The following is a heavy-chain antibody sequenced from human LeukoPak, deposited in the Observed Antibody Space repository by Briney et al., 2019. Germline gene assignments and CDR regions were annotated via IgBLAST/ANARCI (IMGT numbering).Heavy chain of an antibody. CDR3: ARAPYYDSSGCHSAYFEY. CDR2: IYHSGST. Sequence: PSETLSLTCTVSGGSISSSSYYWGWIRQPPGKGLEWIGSIYHSGSTYYNPSLKSRVTISVDTSKNQFSLKLSSVTAADTAVYYCARAPYYDSSGCHSAYFEYWGQGTLVTVSS. D-gene: IGHD3-22*01. J-gene: IGHJ4*02. V-gene: IGHV4-39*07. CDR1: GGSISSSSYY.